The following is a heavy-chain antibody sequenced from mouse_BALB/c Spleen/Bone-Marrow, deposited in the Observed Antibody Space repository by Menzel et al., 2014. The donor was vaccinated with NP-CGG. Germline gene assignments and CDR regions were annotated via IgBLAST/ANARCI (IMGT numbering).Heavy chain of an antibody. CDR2: IDPSDSET. CDR3: ARDGVITSYYAMDY. J-gene: IGHJ4*01. Sequence: LVESGAELVKPGAPVKLSCKASGYTFTSYWMNWVKQRPGRGLEWIGRIDPSDSETHYNQKFKDKATLTVDKSSSTAYIQLSSLTSEDSAVYYCARDGVITSYYAMDYWGRGTSVTVSS. CDR1: GYTFTSYW. V-gene: IGHV1-69*02. D-gene: IGHD2-4*01.